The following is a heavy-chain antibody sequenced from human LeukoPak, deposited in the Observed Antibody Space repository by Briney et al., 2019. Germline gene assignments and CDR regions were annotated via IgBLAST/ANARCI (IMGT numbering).Heavy chain of an antibody. Sequence: PSETLSLTCAVYGGSFSGYYWSWIRQPPGKGLEWIGEINHSGSTNYNPSLKSRVTISVDTSKNQFSLKLSSVTAADTAVYYCASSMNIAAAGIDPWGQGTLVTVSS. CDR1: GGSFSGYY. J-gene: IGHJ5*02. CDR2: INHSGST. V-gene: IGHV4-34*01. D-gene: IGHD6-13*01. CDR3: ASSMNIAAAGIDP.